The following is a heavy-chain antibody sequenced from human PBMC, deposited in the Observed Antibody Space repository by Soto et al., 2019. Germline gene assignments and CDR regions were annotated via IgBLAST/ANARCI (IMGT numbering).Heavy chain of an antibody. CDR1: GFTFSSYA. V-gene: IGHV3-23*01. CDR3: ARRSSGWYFDY. D-gene: IGHD6-19*01. CDR2: ISGSGGNT. Sequence: EVQLLESGGGLVQPGGSLRLSCAASGFTFSSYAMSWVRQAPGKGLEWVSVISGSGGNTYYADSAKGRFTISRDNSKNTMYLQMNSLRAEDTAVYYCARRSSGWYFDYWGQGTLVTVSS. J-gene: IGHJ4*02.